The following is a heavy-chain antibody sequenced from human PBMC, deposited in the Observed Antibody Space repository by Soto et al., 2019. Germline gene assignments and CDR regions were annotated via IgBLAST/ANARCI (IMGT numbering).Heavy chain of an antibody. CDR1: GFTFTSDS. V-gene: IGHV3-21*06. Sequence: GGSLRLSCDASGFTFTSDSMTWVRQAPGKGLEWVSSISSHGRDIFYADSVKDRFTISRDNAKDSLNLQMSSLTGEDSAVYYCASGAALAGNLDLWGQGTLVTVSS. D-gene: IGHD6-19*01. CDR2: ISSHGRDI. J-gene: IGHJ4*02. CDR3: ASGAALAGNLDL.